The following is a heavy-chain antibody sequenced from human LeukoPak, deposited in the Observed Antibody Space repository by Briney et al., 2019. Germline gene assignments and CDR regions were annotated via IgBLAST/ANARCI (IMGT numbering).Heavy chain of an antibody. J-gene: IGHJ3*02. D-gene: IGHD6-19*01. CDR1: GYTFTSYG. Sequence: ASVKVSCKASGYTFTSYGISWVRQAPGQGLEWMGWISADNGNTNYAQKLQGRVTMTTDTSTSTAYMELRSLRSDDTAVYYCAKDQGYSSAWYSRDGFDMWGQGTMVTVSS. V-gene: IGHV1-18*01. CDR2: ISADNGNT. CDR3: AKDQGYSSAWYSRDGFDM.